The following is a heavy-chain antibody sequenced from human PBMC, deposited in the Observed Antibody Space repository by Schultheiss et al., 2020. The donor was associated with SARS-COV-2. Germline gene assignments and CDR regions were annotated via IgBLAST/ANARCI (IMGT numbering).Heavy chain of an antibody. CDR3: AKGANHAFDI. CDR2: ISGSDCTT. CDR1: GFTFSSYA. J-gene: IGHJ3*02. Sequence: GGSLRLSCSASGFTFSSYAMHWVRQAPGKGLEWVSRISGSDCTTHYAASVKGRFSISRDNSNYTLFLQMNSLRAEDTAVYYCAKGANHAFDIWGQGTMVTVSS. V-gene: IGHV3-23*01.